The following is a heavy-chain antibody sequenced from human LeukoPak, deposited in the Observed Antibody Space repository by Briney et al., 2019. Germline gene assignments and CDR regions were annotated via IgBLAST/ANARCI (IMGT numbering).Heavy chain of an antibody. Sequence: SCKASGGTFSSYAISWVRQAPGKGLEWVSAISGSGGSTYYADSVKGRFTISRDNSKNTLYLQMNSLRAEDTAVYYCAKDEGSTFDSWGQGTPVTVSS. D-gene: IGHD3-10*01. CDR2: ISGSGGST. J-gene: IGHJ4*02. V-gene: IGHV3-23*01. CDR1: GGTFSSYA. CDR3: AKDEGSTFDS.